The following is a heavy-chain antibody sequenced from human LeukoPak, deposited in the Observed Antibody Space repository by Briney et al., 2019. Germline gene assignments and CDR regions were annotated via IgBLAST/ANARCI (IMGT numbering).Heavy chain of an antibody. Sequence: GGSLGLSCAASGFTFSSYAMSWVRQAPGKGLEWVSAISGSGGSTYYADSVKGRFTISRDNSKNTLYPQMNSLRAEDTAVYYCAKHSGSYYFFVDFDYWGQGTLVTVSS. CDR1: GFTFSSYA. V-gene: IGHV3-23*01. CDR3: AKHSGSYYFFVDFDY. J-gene: IGHJ4*02. CDR2: ISGSGGST. D-gene: IGHD1-26*01.